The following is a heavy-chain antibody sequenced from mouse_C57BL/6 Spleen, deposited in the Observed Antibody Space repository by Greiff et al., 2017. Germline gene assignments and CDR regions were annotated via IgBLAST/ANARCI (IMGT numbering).Heavy chain of an antibody. Sequence: EVQLVESGGGLVKPGGSLKLSCAASGFTFSSYAMSWVRQTPEKRLEWVATISDGGSYTYYPDNVKGRFTISRDNAKNNLYLQMSHLKSEDTAMYYCAREGGDGSREGFAYWGQGTLVTVSA. J-gene: IGHJ3*01. CDR2: ISDGGSYT. CDR3: AREGGDGSREGFAY. D-gene: IGHD1-1*01. V-gene: IGHV5-4*01. CDR1: GFTFSSYA.